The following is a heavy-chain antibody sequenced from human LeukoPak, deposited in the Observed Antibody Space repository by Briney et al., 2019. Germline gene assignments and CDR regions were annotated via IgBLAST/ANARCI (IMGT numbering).Heavy chain of an antibody. J-gene: IGHJ5*02. Sequence: ASVKGSCQASGYTFTGYYLHWGGQAPGQGLEWMGWINPNSGGTNYAQKFQGRVTMTRDTSISTAYMELSRLRSDDTAVYYCARGYNWNDPWFDPWGQGTLVTVSS. CDR2: INPNSGGT. CDR1: GYTFTGYY. D-gene: IGHD1-20*01. V-gene: IGHV1-2*02. CDR3: ARGYNWNDPWFDP.